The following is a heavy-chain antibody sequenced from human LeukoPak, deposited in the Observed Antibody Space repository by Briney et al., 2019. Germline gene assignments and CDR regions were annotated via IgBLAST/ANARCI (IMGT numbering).Heavy chain of an antibody. J-gene: IGHJ6*02. D-gene: IGHD6-6*01. V-gene: IGHV4-30-2*01. Sequence: SETLSLTCAVYGGSFSGYYWSWIRQPPGKGLEWIGYIYHSGSTYYNPSLKSRVTISVDRSKNQFSLKLSSVTAADTAVYYCARYSSSSYYYYGMDVWGQGTTVTVSS. CDR2: IYHSGST. CDR1: GGSFSGYY. CDR3: ARYSSSSYYYYGMDV.